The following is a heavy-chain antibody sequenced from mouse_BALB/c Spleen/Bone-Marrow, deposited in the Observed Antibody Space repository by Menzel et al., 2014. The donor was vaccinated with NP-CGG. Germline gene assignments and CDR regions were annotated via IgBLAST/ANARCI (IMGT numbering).Heavy chain of an antibody. V-gene: IGHV14-3*02. CDR2: IDPANGNT. D-gene: IGHD1-1*01. J-gene: IGHJ3*01. CDR3: ARYYYGSSLFAY. Sequence: VQLQQSGAELVKPGASVKLSCTASGFNIKDTYMYWVKQRPEQGLEWIGRIDPANGNTKYDPKFQDKATITADTSSNTAHLQLSSLTSEDTAVYYCARYYYGSSLFAYWGQGTLVTVSA. CDR1: GFNIKDTY.